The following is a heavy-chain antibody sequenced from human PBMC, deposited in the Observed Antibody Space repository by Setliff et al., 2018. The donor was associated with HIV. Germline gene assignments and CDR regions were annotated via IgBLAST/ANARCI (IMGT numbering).Heavy chain of an antibody. CDR3: ASTRIPIWFFHY. V-gene: IGHV4-34*01. D-gene: IGHD3-9*01. J-gene: IGHJ4*02. Sequence: PSETLSLTCAVYGGSFSGYYWGWIRQPPGKGLQWIGSISYTGKSYYNPALKRRVTVSVDTSKNQFSLKVNSVTAADTAVYYCASTRIPIWFFHYWAQGTLVTVSS. CDR1: GGSFSGYY. CDR2: ISYTGKS.